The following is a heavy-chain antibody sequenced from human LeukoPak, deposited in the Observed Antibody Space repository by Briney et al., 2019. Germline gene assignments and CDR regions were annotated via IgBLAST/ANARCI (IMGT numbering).Heavy chain of an antibody. V-gene: IGHV3-21*01. J-gene: IGHJ4*02. CDR2: ISSSSSYI. Sequence: GGSLRLSCAASGFTFSSYWMSWVRQAPGKGLEWVSSISSSSSYIYYADSVKGRFTVSRDNAKKSLYLQMNSLRAEDTAVYYCARLSSNLDYWGQGTLVTVSS. CDR3: ARLSSNLDY. D-gene: IGHD4-11*01. CDR1: GFTFSSYW.